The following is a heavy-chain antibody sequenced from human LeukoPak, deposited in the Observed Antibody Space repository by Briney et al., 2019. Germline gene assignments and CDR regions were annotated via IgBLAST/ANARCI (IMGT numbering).Heavy chain of an antibody. J-gene: IGHJ5*02. CDR2: INHSGST. CDR1: GGSFSGYY. V-gene: IGHV4-34*01. Sequence: PSETLSLTCAVYGGSFSGYYWSWIRQPPGKGLEWIGEINHSGSTNYNPSLKSRVTISVDTSKNQFSLKLSSVTAADTAVYYCARDQASNWFDPWGQGTLVTVSS. CDR3: ARDQASNWFDP.